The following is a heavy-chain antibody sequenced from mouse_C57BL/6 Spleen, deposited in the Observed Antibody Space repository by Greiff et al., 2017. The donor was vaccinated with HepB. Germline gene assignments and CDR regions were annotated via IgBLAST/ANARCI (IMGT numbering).Heavy chain of an antibody. CDR1: GFSLTSYG. Sequence: QVQLKQSGPGLVQPSQRLSITCTVSGFSLTSYGVHWVRQSPGKGLEWLGVIWSGGSTDYNAAFISRLSISKDNSKSQVFFKMNSLQADDTAIYYCASYYYGSTWFAYWGQGTLVTVSA. CDR2: IWSGGST. J-gene: IGHJ3*01. CDR3: ASYYYGSTWFAY. D-gene: IGHD1-1*01. V-gene: IGHV2-2*01.